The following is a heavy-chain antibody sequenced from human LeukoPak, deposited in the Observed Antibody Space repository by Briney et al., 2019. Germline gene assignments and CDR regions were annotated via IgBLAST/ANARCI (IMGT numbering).Heavy chain of an antibody. J-gene: IGHJ3*02. CDR1: GFTFGNYA. CDR3: AKDVRITIFGGAFDI. D-gene: IGHD3-3*01. Sequence: GGSLRLSCAASGFTFGNYAMNWVRQAPGKGLEWVSLISGSGGSTYYADSVKGRFTISRDNSKNTLYLQMNSLRAEDTAVYYCAKDVRITIFGGAFDIWGQGTMVTVSS. V-gene: IGHV3-23*01. CDR2: ISGSGGST.